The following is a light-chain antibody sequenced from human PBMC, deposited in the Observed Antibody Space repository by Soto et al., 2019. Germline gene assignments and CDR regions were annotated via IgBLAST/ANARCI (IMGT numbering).Light chain of an antibody. CDR3: QQSNNWPPWT. J-gene: IGKJ1*01. CDR1: QSVSSN. V-gene: IGKV3-15*01. Sequence: IEMTQSPATLSVPPGDTATLSCRASQSVSSNVAWYQRRPGQAPRLLIYGASTRATGIPARFSGSGSGSHFTLTISSLQSEDFALYYCQQSNNWPPWTFGQGTKVEI. CDR2: GAS.